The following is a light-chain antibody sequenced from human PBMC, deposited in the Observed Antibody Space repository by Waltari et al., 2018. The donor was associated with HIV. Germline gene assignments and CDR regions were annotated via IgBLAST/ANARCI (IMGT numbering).Light chain of an antibody. Sequence: IQMTQSPSALAASLGKRVTIPCRSRQNIQNYVNWYQQKPGKAPKVLIYAATNVQSGVPSRFSGSGSGTEFTLSVASLEREDAATYFCQQSYSTPPYTFGQGTKVQI. CDR3: QQSYSTPPYT. V-gene: IGKV1-39*01. CDR2: AAT. CDR1: QNIQNY. J-gene: IGKJ2*01.